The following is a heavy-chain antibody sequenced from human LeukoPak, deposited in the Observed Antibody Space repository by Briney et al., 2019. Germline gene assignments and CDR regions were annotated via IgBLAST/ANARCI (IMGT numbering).Heavy chain of an antibody. J-gene: IGHJ4*02. Sequence: PGGSLRLSCATSGFTFSSYSMNWVRQAPGTGLEWVSSISSGSDYIYYADSVKGRFTISRDNAKNSLYLQMTSLRAEDTAVYYCASTNHYYGSGTYDYYFDYWGQGTPLTVSS. D-gene: IGHD3-10*01. CDR1: GFTFSSYS. V-gene: IGHV3-21*01. CDR2: ISSGSDYI. CDR3: ASTNHYYGSGTYDYYFDY.